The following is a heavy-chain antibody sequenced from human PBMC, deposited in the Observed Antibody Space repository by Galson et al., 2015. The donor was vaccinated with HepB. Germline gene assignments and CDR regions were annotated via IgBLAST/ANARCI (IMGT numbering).Heavy chain of an antibody. CDR3: ARGSEDNYGSFDY. CDR1: GGSLGSGAYY. Sequence: TLSLTCTVSGGSLGSGAYYWSWVRQHPGKGLERIGNTHYSGNTNYNPSLRGRLTISEGMSKNQLSLKLSSVTAADTAIYYCARGSEDNYGSFDYWGQGTLVTVSS. J-gene: IGHJ4*02. D-gene: IGHD3-10*01. V-gene: IGHV4-31*03. CDR2: THYSGNT.